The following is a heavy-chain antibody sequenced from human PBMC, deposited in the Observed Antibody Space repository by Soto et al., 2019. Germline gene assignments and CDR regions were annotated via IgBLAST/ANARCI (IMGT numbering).Heavy chain of an antibody. CDR2: IIPIFGTA. Sequence: QVQLVQSGAEVKKPGSSVKVCCKASGGTFSSYAISWVRQAPGQGLDWMGGIIPIFGTANYAQKFQGRVTITADESTSTAYMELSSLRSEDTAVYYCARPTYTIEYGDYYYYGMDVWGQGTTVTVSS. D-gene: IGHD4-17*01. V-gene: IGHV1-69*01. J-gene: IGHJ6*02. CDR1: GGTFSSYA. CDR3: ARPTYTIEYGDYYYYGMDV.